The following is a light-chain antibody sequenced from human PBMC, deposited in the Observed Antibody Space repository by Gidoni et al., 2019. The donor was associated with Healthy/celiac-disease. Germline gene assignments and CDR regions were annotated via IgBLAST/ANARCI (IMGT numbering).Light chain of an antibody. J-gene: IGKJ1*01. V-gene: IGKV3-11*01. CDR1: QSVSSY. Sequence: EILLTQSPATLSLSPGERPTLSCRASQSVSSYLAWYQQKPGQDPRLVIYDASNRATGIPARFSGSGSGTDFTLTISSLEPEDFAVYYCQQRSNWPWTFGQGTKVEIK. CDR2: DAS. CDR3: QQRSNWPWT.